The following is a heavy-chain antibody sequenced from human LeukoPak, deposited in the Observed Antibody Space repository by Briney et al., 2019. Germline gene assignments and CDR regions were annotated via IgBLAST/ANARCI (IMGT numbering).Heavy chain of an antibody. CDR1: GGTFSSYA. D-gene: IGHD6-19*01. V-gene: IGHV1-69*13. CDR2: IIPIFGTA. CDR3: AREAVAGTRTPDY. Sequence: SVKVSCTASGGTFSSYAFSWVRQAPGQGLEWMGGIIPIFGTANYAQKFQGRVTITADESTSTAYMELSSLRSEDTAVYYCAREAVAGTRTPDYWGQGTLVTVSS. J-gene: IGHJ4*02.